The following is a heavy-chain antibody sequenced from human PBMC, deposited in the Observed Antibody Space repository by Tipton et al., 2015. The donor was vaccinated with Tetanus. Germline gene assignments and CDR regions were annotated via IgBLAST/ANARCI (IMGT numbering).Heavy chain of an antibody. J-gene: IGHJ5*02. D-gene: IGHD6-13*01. CDR1: GGSFSGSY. CDR2: VHPRGST. Sequence: LRLSCAVYGGSFSGSYWSWVRQPPGKGLEWIGEVHPRGSTNYNPSLKSRVTISLDTSKTHFYLNLSSVTAADTAVYYCARGRQRLVPAGFDLWGQGTLVTVSS. CDR3: ARGRQRLVPAGFDL. V-gene: IGHV4-34*01.